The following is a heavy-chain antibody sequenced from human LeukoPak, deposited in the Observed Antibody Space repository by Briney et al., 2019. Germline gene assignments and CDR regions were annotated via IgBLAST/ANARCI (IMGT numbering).Heavy chain of an antibody. CDR3: TRAYTQLGFDP. CDR1: GFTFGDYA. J-gene: IGHJ5*02. D-gene: IGHD2-2*01. V-gene: IGHV3-49*03. Sequence: GGSLRLSCTASGFTFGDYAMSWFRQAPGKGLEWVGCIRSKAYGGTTEYAASVKGRFTISRDDSKSIAYLQMNSLKTEDTAVYYCTRAYTQLGFDPWGQGTLVTVSS. CDR2: IRSKAYGGTT.